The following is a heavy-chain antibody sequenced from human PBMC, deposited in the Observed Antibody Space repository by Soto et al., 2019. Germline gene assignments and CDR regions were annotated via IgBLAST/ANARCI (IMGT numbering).Heavy chain of an antibody. V-gene: IGHV3-30*18. CDR1: GFTFSNYA. CDR2: ISYDGSDK. J-gene: IGHJ4*02. Sequence: QVQLVESGGGVVQPGRSLRLSCAASGFTFSNYAMHWVRQAPGKGLEWMAGISYDGSDKYYADSVKGRFTISRDNSKSKLNMQMNSLRADDTAVYYCAKALGELSPESYDYWGQGTLITVSS. CDR3: AKALGELSPESYDY. D-gene: IGHD3-16*02.